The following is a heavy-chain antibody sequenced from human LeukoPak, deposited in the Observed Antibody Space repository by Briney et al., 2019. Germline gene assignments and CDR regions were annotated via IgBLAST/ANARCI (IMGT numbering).Heavy chain of an antibody. CDR3: ARTPSRTRYYYYYYMDV. Sequence: SETLSLTCAVYGGSYSGYYWTWIRQPPGKGLEWIGEINHTGSTNCNPSLKSRVTTSIDTSKNQFSLKLSSVTAADTAVYYCARTPSRTRYYYYYYMDVWGKGTTVAVSS. CDR1: GGSYSGYY. D-gene: IGHD6-13*01. V-gene: IGHV4-34*01. CDR2: INHTGST. J-gene: IGHJ6*03.